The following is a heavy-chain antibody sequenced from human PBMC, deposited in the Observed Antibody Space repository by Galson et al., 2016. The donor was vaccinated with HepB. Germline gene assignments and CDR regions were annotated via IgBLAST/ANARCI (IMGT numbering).Heavy chain of an antibody. J-gene: IGHJ4*02. CDR2: ISYDGNNK. CDR3: AKAVGGSSVSLPDY. Sequence: SLRLSCAASGFTFSSYAMHWVRQAPGKGLEWVAVISYDGNNKYFAGSVKGRFTISRAKSYNTLYLQMKSLRPDVTSVYYWAKAVGGSSVSLPDYWGQEALVTGSS. CDR1: GFTFSSYA. D-gene: IGHD1-26*01. V-gene: IGHV3-30-3*01.